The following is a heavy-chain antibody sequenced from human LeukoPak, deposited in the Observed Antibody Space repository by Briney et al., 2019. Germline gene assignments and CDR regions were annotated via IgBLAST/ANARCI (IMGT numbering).Heavy chain of an antibody. J-gene: IGHJ1*01. V-gene: IGHV3-9*01. CDR2: ISWNSGSI. CDR3: ARRGLGVAAAGTYFQH. D-gene: IGHD6-13*01. Sequence: PGRSLRLSCAASGFTFDDYAMHWVRQAPGKGLEWVSGISWNSGSIGYADSVKGRFTISRDNAKNSLYLQMNSLRAEDTALYYCARRGLGVAAAGTYFQHWGQGTLVTVSS. CDR1: GFTFDDYA.